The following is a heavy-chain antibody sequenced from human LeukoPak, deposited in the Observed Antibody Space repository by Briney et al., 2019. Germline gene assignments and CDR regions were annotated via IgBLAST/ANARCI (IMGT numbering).Heavy chain of an antibody. CDR2: ISYDGSNK. CDR3: ARGLGDGDYGTPLGY. J-gene: IGHJ4*02. Sequence: GGSLRLSCAASGFTFSSYSMNWVRQAPGKGLEWVAVISYDGSNKYYADSVKGRFTISRDNSKNTLYLQMNSLRAEDTAVYYCARGLGDGDYGTPLGYWGQGTLVTVSS. V-gene: IGHV3-30*03. D-gene: IGHD4-17*01. CDR1: GFTFSSYS.